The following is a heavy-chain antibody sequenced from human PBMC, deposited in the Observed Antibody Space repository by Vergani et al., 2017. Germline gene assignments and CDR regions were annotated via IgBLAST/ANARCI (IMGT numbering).Heavy chain of an antibody. D-gene: IGHD4-11*01. CDR1: GYTFTSYG. CDR3: ARDHGPTTAYYYGMDV. V-gene: IGHV1-18*01. J-gene: IGHJ6*02. CDR2: ISAKNGNT. Sequence: QVQLVQSGAEVKKPGASVKVSCKASGYTFTSYGITWVRKAPGKGLEWRGWISAKNGNTNYAQKLQGRVTMTTDTSTSTAYMELRSLRSDDTAVYYCARDHGPTTAYYYGMDVWGQGTTVTVSS.